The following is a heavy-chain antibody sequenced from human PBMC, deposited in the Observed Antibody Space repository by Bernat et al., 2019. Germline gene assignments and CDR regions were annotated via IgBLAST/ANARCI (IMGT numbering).Heavy chain of an antibody. Sequence: QVQLVQSGAEVKKPGSSVKDSCKASGGTFSSYAISWVRQAPGQGLEWMGRIIPILGIANYAQKFQGRVTITADKSTSTAYMELSSLRSEDTAVYYCARDGWELFKFWFDPWGQGTLVTVSS. CDR1: GGTFSSYA. D-gene: IGHD1-26*01. V-gene: IGHV1-69*04. CDR2: IIPILGIA. J-gene: IGHJ5*02. CDR3: ARDGWELFKFWFDP.